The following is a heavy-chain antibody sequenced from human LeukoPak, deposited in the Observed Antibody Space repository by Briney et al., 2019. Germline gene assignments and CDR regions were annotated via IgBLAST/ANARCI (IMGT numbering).Heavy chain of an antibody. V-gene: IGHV4-34*01. J-gene: IGHJ5*02. Sequence: PSETLSLTCAVYGGSFSGYYWSWIRQPPGKGLEWIGEINHSGSTNYNPSLKSRVTISVDTSKNQFSLKLSSVTAADTAVYYCASHGTRAIAMGFDPWGQGTLVTVSS. CDR1: GGSFSGYY. D-gene: IGHD5-24*01. CDR3: ASHGTRAIAMGFDP. CDR2: INHSGST.